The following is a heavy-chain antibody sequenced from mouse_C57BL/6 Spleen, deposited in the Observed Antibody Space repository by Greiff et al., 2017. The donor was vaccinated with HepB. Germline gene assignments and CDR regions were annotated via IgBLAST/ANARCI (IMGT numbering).Heavy chain of an antibody. D-gene: IGHD1-1*01. CDR3: ARRGELLRSLDY. Sequence: VQLKESGPELVKPGASVKISCKASGYSFTGYYMNWVKQSPEKSLEWIGEINPSTGGTTYNQKFKAKATLTVDKSSSTAYMQLKSLTSEDSAVYYCARRGELLRSLDYWGQGTTLTVSS. J-gene: IGHJ2*01. CDR2: INPSTGGT. CDR1: GYSFTGYY. V-gene: IGHV1-42*01.